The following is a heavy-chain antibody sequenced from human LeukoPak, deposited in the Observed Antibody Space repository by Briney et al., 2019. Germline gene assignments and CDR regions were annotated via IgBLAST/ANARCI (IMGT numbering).Heavy chain of an antibody. J-gene: IGHJ6*03. D-gene: IGHD2-2*01. CDR2: IIPIFGTA. CDR1: GGTFSSYA. V-gene: IGHV1-69*01. CDR3: ATLPAAINYYYYYYMDV. Sequence: EASVKVSCKASGGTFSSYAISWVRQAPGQGLEWMGGIIPIFGTANYAQKFQGRVTITADESTSTAYMELSSLRSEDTAVYYCATLPAAINYYYYYYMDVWGKGTTVTVSS.